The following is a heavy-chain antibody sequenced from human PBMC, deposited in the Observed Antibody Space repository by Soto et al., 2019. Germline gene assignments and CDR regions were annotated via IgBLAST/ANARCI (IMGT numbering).Heavy chain of an antibody. Sequence: QVQLVESGGGVVQPGRSLRLSCAASGLTFSNYAMHWVRQAPGKGLEWVAVIWHDGSIKYYADSVKGRFTISRDNSKNTLYLQMNSLRAEDTAVYYCARDADYGDDPSEDPVYYFDYWGQGTLVTVSS. V-gene: IGHV3-33*01. D-gene: IGHD4-17*01. J-gene: IGHJ4*02. CDR1: GLTFSNYA. CDR2: IWHDGSIK. CDR3: ARDADYGDDPSEDPVYYFDY.